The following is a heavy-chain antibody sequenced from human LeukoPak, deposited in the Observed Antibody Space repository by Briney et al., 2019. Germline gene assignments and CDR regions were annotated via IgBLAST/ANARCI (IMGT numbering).Heavy chain of an antibody. Sequence: SETLSLTCVVSDESFSGYYWSWIRQPPGKGLEWIGEVNHSGSTNYNPSLRGRVTISIDTSKNQFFLKLSSVTAADTAVFYCARGAGPSSADYFDSWGQGTLVTVSS. J-gene: IGHJ4*02. CDR2: VNHSGST. V-gene: IGHV4-34*01. CDR3: ARGAGPSSADYFDS. CDR1: DESFSGYY.